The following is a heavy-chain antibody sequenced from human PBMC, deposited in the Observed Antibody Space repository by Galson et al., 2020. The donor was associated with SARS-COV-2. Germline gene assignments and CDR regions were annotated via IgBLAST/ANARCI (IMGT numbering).Heavy chain of an antibody. CDR3: ATSFSYYYDSSGLDY. D-gene: IGHD3-22*01. Sequence: ASVKVSCKVSGYTLTELSMHWVRQAPGKGLEWMGGFDPEDGETIYAQKFQGRVTMTEDTSTDTAYMELSSLRSEDTAVYYCATSFSYYYDSSGLDYWGQGTLVTVSS. V-gene: IGHV1-24*01. CDR1: GYTLTELS. J-gene: IGHJ4*02. CDR2: FDPEDGET.